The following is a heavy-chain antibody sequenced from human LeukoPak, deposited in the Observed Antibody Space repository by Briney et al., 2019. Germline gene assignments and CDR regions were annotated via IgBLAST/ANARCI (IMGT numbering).Heavy chain of an antibody. CDR2: INPNSGGT. CDR1: GYTFTGYY. CDR3: ARDIAVAGIDYYYYGMDV. V-gene: IGHV1-2*02. Sequence: ASVKVYCKASGYTFTGYYMHWVRQAPGQGLEWMGWINPNSGGTNYAQKFQGRVTMTRDTSISTAYMELSRLRSDDTAVYYCARDIAVAGIDYYYYGMDVWGQGTTVTVSS. J-gene: IGHJ6*02. D-gene: IGHD6-19*01.